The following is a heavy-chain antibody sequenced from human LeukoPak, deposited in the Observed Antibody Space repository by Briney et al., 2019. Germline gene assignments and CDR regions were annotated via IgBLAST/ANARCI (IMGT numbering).Heavy chain of an antibody. V-gene: IGHV1-69*05. CDR3: ARGSRNLAYCGGDCYSDAFDI. J-gene: IGHJ3*02. Sequence: SVKVSCKASGSTFSLYAISWVRQAPGQGLEWMGGIIPIFGTANYAQKFQGRVTITTDESTSTAYMELSSLRSEDTAVYYCARGSRNLAYCGGDCYSDAFDIWGQGTMVTVSS. D-gene: IGHD2-21*01. CDR1: GSTFSLYA. CDR2: IIPIFGTA.